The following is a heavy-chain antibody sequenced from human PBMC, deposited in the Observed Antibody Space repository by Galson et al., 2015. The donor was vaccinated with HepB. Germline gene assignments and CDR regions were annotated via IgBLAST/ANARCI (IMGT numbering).Heavy chain of an antibody. CDR3: ARDWSSGWDDWYFDL. CDR2: ISYDGSNK. CDR1: GFTFSSYA. J-gene: IGHJ2*01. V-gene: IGHV3-30*04. D-gene: IGHD6-19*01. Sequence: SLRLSCAASGFTFSSYAMHWVRQAPGKGLEWVAVISYDGSNKYYADSVKGRFTISRDNSKNTLYLQMNSLRAEDTAVYYCARDWSSGWDDWYFDLWGRGTLVTVSS.